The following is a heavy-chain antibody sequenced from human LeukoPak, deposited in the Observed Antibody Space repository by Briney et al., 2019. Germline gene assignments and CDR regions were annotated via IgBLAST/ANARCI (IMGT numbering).Heavy chain of an antibody. Sequence: GESLKISCKGSGYSFTSYWISWVRQMPGKGLEWMGRLDPSDSYTNYSPSFQGHVTISADKSISTAYLQWSSLKASDTAMYYCARAYGSGSYSGYWGQGTLVTVSS. J-gene: IGHJ4*02. V-gene: IGHV5-10-1*01. CDR2: LDPSDSYT. CDR1: GYSFTSYW. D-gene: IGHD3-10*01. CDR3: ARAYGSGSYSGY.